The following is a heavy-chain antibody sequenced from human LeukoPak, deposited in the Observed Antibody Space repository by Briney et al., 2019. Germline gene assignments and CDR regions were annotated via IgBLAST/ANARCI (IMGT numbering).Heavy chain of an antibody. CDR3: ARDCWDYGSGSYCGIDY. Sequence: GGSLRLSCAASGFTFSSYSMNWVRQAPGKGLEWVSSISSSSNYIYYADSAKGRFTISRDNAKNSLYLQMSSLRAEDTTVYYCARDCWDYGSGSYCGIDYWGQGTLVTVSS. CDR1: GFTFSSYS. D-gene: IGHD3-10*01. V-gene: IGHV3-21*03. CDR2: ISSSSNYI. J-gene: IGHJ4*02.